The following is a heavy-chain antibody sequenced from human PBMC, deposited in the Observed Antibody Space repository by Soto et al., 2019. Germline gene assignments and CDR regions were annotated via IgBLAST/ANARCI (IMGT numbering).Heavy chain of an antibody. D-gene: IGHD3-10*01. Sequence: QVQLQQWGAGLLRPSETLSLTCASYGGSFDDFYWSRVRQSPGKGLEWVGEISHDGGTNYSPSLASRVSISVDTSKNQFSLHLRSVTAADTGLYYCARGQLVWYGDLTPYHRDMDVWGQGTTVTVSS. CDR2: ISHDGGT. V-gene: IGHV4-34*02. J-gene: IGHJ6*02. CDR3: ARGQLVWYGDLTPYHRDMDV. CDR1: GGSFDDFY.